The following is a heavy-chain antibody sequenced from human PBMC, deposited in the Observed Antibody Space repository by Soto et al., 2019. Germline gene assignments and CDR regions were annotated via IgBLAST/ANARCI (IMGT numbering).Heavy chain of an antibody. CDR2: IKSKTDGGTT. CDR1: GCTFSKAW. D-gene: IGHD3-22*01. J-gene: IGHJ3*01. V-gene: IGHV3-15*07. CDR3: ARGDYHDTSGPFSDAFDV. Sequence: GGSLRLSCAAAGCTFSKAWMNWVRQAPGRGLEWVGRIKSKTDGGTTDYAAPVKGRFTISRDNTKNSLYLQMNSLRAEDTAVYYCARGDYHDTSGPFSDAFDVWGQGTMVTVSS.